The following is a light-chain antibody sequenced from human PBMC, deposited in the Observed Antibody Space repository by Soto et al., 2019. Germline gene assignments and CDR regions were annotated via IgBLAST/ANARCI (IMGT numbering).Light chain of an antibody. V-gene: IGLV2-14*01. CDR1: SRDVGGYNV. CDR3: SSYTVSITLYV. J-gene: IGLJ1*01. Sequence: QSVLTQPASVSGSPGQSITISCTGTSRDVGGYNVVSWYQQHPGKVPKLIIYGVSNRPSGVSNRFSGSKSGTTASLTISGLQAEDEADYYCSSYTVSITLYVFGTGTKVTVL. CDR2: GVS.